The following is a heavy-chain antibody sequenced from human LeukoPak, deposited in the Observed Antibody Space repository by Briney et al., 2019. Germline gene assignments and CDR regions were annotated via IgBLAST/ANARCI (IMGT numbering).Heavy chain of an antibody. CDR3: VRGGIRVSGIDAFDI. V-gene: IGHV3-13*01. Sequence: RPGGSLRISCAATGFTYSNYDMHWVRQGPGGGLEWVSAIGIADDTHHADSVKGRFTISRENARNSLYLQINSLRDGDTAVYYCVRGGIRVSGIDAFDIWGQGTVVTVSS. J-gene: IGHJ3*02. CDR1: GFTYSNYD. CDR2: IGIADDT. D-gene: IGHD5/OR15-5a*01.